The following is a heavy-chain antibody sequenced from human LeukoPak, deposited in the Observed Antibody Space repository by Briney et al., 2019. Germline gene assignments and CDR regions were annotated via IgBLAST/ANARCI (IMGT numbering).Heavy chain of an antibody. V-gene: IGHV3-23*01. J-gene: IGHJ4*02. Sequence: PGGSLRLSCVGSGFTFRSHAMSWVRQAPEKGLEFVSGIYENGGTTYYADSVKGRFSISRDNSKNTLYLQMDSLRGEDTAVYYCARVGPFGYSSGWFHYFDYWGQGTLVTVSS. CDR2: IYENGGTT. CDR1: GFTFRSHA. D-gene: IGHD6-19*01. CDR3: ARVGPFGYSSGWFHYFDY.